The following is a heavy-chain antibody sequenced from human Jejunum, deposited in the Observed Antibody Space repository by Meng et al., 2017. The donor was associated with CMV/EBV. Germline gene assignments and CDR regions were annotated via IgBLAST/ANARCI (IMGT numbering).Heavy chain of an antibody. J-gene: IGHJ4*02. D-gene: IGHD3-22*01. CDR1: GFTFSTYS. V-gene: IGHV3-21*01. CDR3: ARVVKGGNYPDY. CDR2: ISISSYT. Sequence: SGFTFSTYSMSWVRQAPGKGLEWVSSISISSYTYYAESVKGRFTISRDNAKNSLYLQMNSLRAEDTAVYYCARVVKGGNYPDYWGQGTLVTVSS.